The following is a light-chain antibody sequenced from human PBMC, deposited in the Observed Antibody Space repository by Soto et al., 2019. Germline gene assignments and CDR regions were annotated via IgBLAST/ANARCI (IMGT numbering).Light chain of an antibody. CDR2: GPS. J-gene: IGKJ1*01. Sequence: DIVLPQPPGTLSLSPGESATLSCRASQRVGSNYLAWYQQKPGQPPRLLIHGPSTRASGIPARFSGSGYGREFTLTISSLQSEDYGVYYCLQHNTYPRTFGQGTKVDIK. CDR3: LQHNTYPRT. CDR1: QRVGSN. V-gene: IGKV3-15*01.